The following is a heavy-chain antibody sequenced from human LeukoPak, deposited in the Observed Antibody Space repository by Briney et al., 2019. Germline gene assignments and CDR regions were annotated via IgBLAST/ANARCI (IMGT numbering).Heavy chain of an antibody. CDR3: ARTNYDFWSGSLNWFDP. CDR1: GFTFSSYS. J-gene: IGHJ5*02. V-gene: IGHV3-48*01. Sequence: TGGSLRLSCAASGFTFSSYSMNWVRQAPGKRLEWVSYITSSSSTIYYADSVKGRFTISRDNAKNSLYLQMNSLRAEDTAVYYCARTNYDFWSGSLNWFDPWGQGTLVTVSS. D-gene: IGHD3-3*01. CDR2: ITSSSSTI.